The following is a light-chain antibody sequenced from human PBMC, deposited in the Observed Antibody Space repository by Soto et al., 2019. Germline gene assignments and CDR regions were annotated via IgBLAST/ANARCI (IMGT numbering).Light chain of an antibody. CDR3: QQYNSYS. CDR2: DAL. Sequence: DIQMTQSPSTLSASVGDRVDIMCRASQSITNRLAWYQLKPGKAPKVLIYDALNLESGVPSRFSGSGSGTEFTLTISSLQPDDFATYYCQQYNSYSFGQGTKVDIK. CDR1: QSITNR. V-gene: IGKV1-5*02. J-gene: IGKJ1*01.